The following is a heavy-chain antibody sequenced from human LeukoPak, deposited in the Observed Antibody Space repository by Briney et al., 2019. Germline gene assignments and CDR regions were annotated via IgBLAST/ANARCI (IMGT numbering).Heavy chain of an antibody. CDR3: ASTSYYYDSSGYSPFDY. CDR1: GYTFTGYH. D-gene: IGHD3-22*01. Sequence: ASVKVSCKASGYTFTGYHMHWVRQAPGQGLEWMGWINPNSGGTNYAQKFQGRVTMTRDTSISTAYMELSRLRSDDTAVYYCASTSYYYDSSGYSPFDYWGQGTLVTVSS. CDR2: INPNSGGT. J-gene: IGHJ4*02. V-gene: IGHV1-2*02.